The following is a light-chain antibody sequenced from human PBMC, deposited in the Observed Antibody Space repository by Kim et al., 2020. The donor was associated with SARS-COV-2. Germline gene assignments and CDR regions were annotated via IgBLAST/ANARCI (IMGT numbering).Light chain of an antibody. CDR2: EDS. V-gene: IGLV2-23*01. Sequence: STISSTGGSSDVGSYYIVSWYHQQPHKAANHLIYEDSKRRSGVSARFSGAKTANTAALTISGLQPEDEADDYCCSYAGSGTYVVFGAGTQLTVL. CDR1: SSDVGSYYI. J-gene: IGLJ2*01. CDR3: CSYAGSGTYVV.